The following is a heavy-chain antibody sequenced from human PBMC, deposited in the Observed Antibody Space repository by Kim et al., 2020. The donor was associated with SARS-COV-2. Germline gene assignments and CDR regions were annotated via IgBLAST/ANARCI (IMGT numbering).Heavy chain of an antibody. CDR1: GGSFSGYY. CDR2: INHSGST. D-gene: IGHD2-2*02. J-gene: IGHJ4*01. CDR3: ARGYCSSTSCYTDFDY. V-gene: IGHV4-34*01. Sequence: SETLSLTCAVYGGSFSGYYWSWIRQPPGKGLEWIGEINHSGSTNYNPSLKSRVTISVDTSKNQFSLKLSSVTAADTAVYYCARGYCSSTSCYTDFDYWG.